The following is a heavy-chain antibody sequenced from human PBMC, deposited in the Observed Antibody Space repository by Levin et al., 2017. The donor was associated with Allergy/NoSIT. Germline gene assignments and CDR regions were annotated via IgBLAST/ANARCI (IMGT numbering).Heavy chain of an antibody. CDR1: GFTFSSYA. D-gene: IGHD6-6*01. CDR3: AKAWSIAARTYYYYGMDV. V-gene: IGHV3-23*01. Sequence: GGSLRLSCAASGFTFSSYAMSWVRQAPGKGLEWVSAISGSGGSTYYADSVKGRFTISRNNSKNTLYLQMNSLRAEDTAVYYCAKAWSIAARTYYYYGMDVWGQGTTVTVSS. CDR2: ISGSGGST. J-gene: IGHJ6*02.